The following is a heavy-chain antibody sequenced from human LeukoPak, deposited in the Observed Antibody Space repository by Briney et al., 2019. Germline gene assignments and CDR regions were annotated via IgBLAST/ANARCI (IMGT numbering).Heavy chain of an antibody. CDR3: TRNVLLWFGEFYYFDY. Sequence: GGSLRLSCTASGFTFGDYATSWFRQAPGKGLEWVGFIRSKAYGGTTEYAASVKGRFTISRDDSKSIAYLQMNSLKTEDTAVYYCTRNVLLWFGEFYYFDYWGQGTLVTVSS. V-gene: IGHV3-49*03. J-gene: IGHJ4*02. CDR1: GFTFGDYA. D-gene: IGHD3-10*01. CDR2: IRSKAYGGTT.